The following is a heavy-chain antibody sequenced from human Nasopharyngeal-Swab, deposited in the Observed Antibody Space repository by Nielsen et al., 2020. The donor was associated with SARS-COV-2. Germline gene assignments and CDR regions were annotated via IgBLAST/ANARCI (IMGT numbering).Heavy chain of an antibody. V-gene: IGHV3-33*01. CDR3: ARDVIAVAGTLNWFDP. D-gene: IGHD6-19*01. J-gene: IGHJ5*02. CDR2: IWYDGSNK. Sequence: VRQAPGKGLERVAVIWYDGSNKYYADSVKGRFTISRDNSKNTLYLQMNSLRAEDTAVYYCARDVIAVAGTLNWFDPWGQGTLVTVSS.